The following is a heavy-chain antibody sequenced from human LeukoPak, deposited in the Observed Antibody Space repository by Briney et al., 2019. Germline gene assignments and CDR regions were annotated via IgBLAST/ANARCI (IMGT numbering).Heavy chain of an antibody. CDR2: IYYSGGT. J-gene: IGHJ4*02. CDR3: AREGDNFDY. V-gene: IGHV4-61*08. Sequence: SETLSLTCTVSGGSVSSGDYYWSWIRQPPGKGLEWIGYIYYSGGTNYKPSLKSRVTISVDTSKNQFSLKLSSVTAADTAVYYCAREGDNFDYWGQGTLVTVSS. CDR1: GGSVSSGDYY. D-gene: IGHD2-15*01.